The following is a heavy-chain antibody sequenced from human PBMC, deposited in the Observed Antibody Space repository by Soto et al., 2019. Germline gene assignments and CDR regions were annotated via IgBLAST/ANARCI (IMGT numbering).Heavy chain of an antibody. V-gene: IGHV4-34*01. CDR1: GGSFSGYY. CDR2: INHSGST. D-gene: IGHD2-2*01. CDR3: ARGYCSSTSCYYYYGMEV. J-gene: IGHJ6*02. Sequence: PSETLSLTCAVYGGSFSGYYWSWIRQPPGKGLEWIGEINHSGSTNYNPSLKSRVTISVDTSKNQFSLKLSSVTAADTAVYYCARGYCSSTSCYYYYGMEVWGQGTTVTVSS.